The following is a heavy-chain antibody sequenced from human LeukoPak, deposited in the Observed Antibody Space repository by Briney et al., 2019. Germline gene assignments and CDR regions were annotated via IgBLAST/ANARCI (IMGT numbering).Heavy chain of an antibody. CDR1: GGSISSGSYY. V-gene: IGHV4-61*02. CDR3: ARVALEWLYFDY. Sequence: SETLSLTCTVSGGSISSGSYYWSWIRQPAGKGLEWIGRIYTSGSTNYNPSLKSRVTISVDTSKNQFSLKLSSVTAADTAVYYCARVALEWLYFDYWGQGTLVTVSS. CDR2: IYTSGST. J-gene: IGHJ4*02. D-gene: IGHD3-3*01.